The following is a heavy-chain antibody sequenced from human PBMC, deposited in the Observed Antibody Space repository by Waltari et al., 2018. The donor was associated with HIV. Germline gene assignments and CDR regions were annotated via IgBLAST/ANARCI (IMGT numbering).Heavy chain of an antibody. CDR2: IWYYGSKK. V-gene: IGHV3-33*01. CDR1: GFTFNNYG. CDR3: ARGAPWDGYNSDWYFDL. D-gene: IGHD5-12*01. J-gene: IGHJ2*01. Sequence: QVQLVQWGGGVVQPGRSLRLSCAASGFTFNNYGMSWVRQTPGKGLGWVAVIWYYGSKKDYADSVKGRFAIARDNSNNRLYLQMNSLRVDDTAVYLCARGAPWDGYNSDWYFDLWGRGTLVTVSS.